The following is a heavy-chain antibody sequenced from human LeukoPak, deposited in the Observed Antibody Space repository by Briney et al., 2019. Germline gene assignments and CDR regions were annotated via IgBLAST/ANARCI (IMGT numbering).Heavy chain of an antibody. D-gene: IGHD3-3*01. V-gene: IGHV4-34*01. CDR3: ARMEDFWSGSSAFDI. CDR1: GGSFSGYY. CDR2: INHSGST. J-gene: IGHJ3*02. Sequence: SETLSFTCAVYGGSFSGYYWSWIRQPPGKGLEWIGEINHSGSTNYNPSLKSRVTISVDTSKNQFSLKLSSVTAADTAVYYCARMEDFWSGSSAFDIWGQGTMVTVSS.